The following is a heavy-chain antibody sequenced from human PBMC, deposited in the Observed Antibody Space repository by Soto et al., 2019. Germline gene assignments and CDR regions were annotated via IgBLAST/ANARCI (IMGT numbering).Heavy chain of an antibody. Sequence: QVQLVQSGAEVKKPGASVKVSCKASGYTFIDNYIHWVRQAPGQGLEWVGWLNPNSGNTNYARKFLGRVTMTRDTSVSTAYLELSRLSSDDTALYYCARGKGYSSGWPPGYWGQGTLVTVSS. CDR1: GYTFIDNY. J-gene: IGHJ4*02. D-gene: IGHD6-19*01. CDR3: ARGKGYSSGWPPGY. V-gene: IGHV1-2*02. CDR2: LNPNSGNT.